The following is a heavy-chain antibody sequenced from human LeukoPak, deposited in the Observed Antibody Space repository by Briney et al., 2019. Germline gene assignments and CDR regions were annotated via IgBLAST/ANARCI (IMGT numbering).Heavy chain of an antibody. Sequence: PGGSLRLSCAASGFTFSSYTMNWVRQAPGKGLEWVSSISSSSSYIYYADSVKGRFTIFRDNAKNSLYLQMNSLRAEDTAVYYCARGRRRIAAAGATPPAPYFDYWGQGTLVTVSS. D-gene: IGHD6-13*01. CDR3: ARGRRRIAAAGATPPAPYFDY. V-gene: IGHV3-21*01. CDR1: GFTFSSYT. CDR2: ISSSSSYI. J-gene: IGHJ4*02.